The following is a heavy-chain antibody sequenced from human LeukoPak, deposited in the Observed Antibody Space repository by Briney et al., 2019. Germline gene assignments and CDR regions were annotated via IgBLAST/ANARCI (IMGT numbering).Heavy chain of an antibody. CDR1: GFTFSNYW. D-gene: IGHD6-13*01. V-gene: IGHV3-7*01. CDR3: ARDGGSGYTTSWYDY. J-gene: IGHJ4*02. Sequence: GGSLRLSCAASGFTFSNYWMSWVRQAPGRGLEWVANIKQDGSERYYVDSVKGRFTVSRDNAKNSLYLQMNSQRAEDTAVYSWARDGGSGYTTSWYDYWGQGALVTVSS. CDR2: IKQDGSER.